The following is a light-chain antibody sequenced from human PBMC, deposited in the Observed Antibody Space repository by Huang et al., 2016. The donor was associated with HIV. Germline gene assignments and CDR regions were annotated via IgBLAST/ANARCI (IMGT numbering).Light chain of an antibody. CDR3: QQYNKWPRT. Sequence: EIVMTQSPATLSVSPGERATLSCRASQSVSSNLAWYQQKPGQAPRLRIYGASTRATCIPARFSGSGSGTEFTLTISSLQSEDFAVYYCQQYNKWPRTFGQGTKVEIK. J-gene: IGKJ1*01. CDR1: QSVSSN. V-gene: IGKV3-15*01. CDR2: GAS.